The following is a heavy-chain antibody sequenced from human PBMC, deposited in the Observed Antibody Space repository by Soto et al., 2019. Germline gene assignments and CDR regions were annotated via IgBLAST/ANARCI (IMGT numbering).Heavy chain of an antibody. CDR1: GFTFSSYG. J-gene: IGHJ4*02. V-gene: IGHV3-30*18. D-gene: IGHD3-22*01. Sequence: VQLLESGGGVVQPGRSLRLSCAASGFTFSSYGMHWVRQAPGKGLEWVAVISYDGSNKYYADSVKGRFTISRDNSKNTLYLQMNSLRAEDTAVYYCAKDFYDSSGYYYVFGLDYWGQGTLVTVSS. CDR3: AKDFYDSSGYYYVFGLDY. CDR2: ISYDGSNK.